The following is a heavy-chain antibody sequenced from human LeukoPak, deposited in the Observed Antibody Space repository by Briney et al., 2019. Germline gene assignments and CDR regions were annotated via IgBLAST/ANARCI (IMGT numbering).Heavy chain of an antibody. J-gene: IGHJ6*03. CDR1: GYTFTSYG. V-gene: IGHV1-2*02. CDR2: INPNSGGT. CDR3: ARGDSPIYYYYMDV. Sequence: ASVKVSCKASGYTFTSYGISWVRQAPGQGLEWMGWINPNSGGTNFAQKFQGRVTMARDTSISTAYMELSRLRSDDTAVYYCARGDSPIYYYYMDVWGKGTTVTISS. D-gene: IGHD3-22*01.